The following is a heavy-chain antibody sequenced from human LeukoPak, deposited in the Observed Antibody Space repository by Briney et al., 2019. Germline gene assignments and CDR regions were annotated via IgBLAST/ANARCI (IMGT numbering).Heavy chain of an antibody. CDR1: GFTFTSHT. V-gene: IGHV3-21*01. Sequence: PGGSLRLSCAASGFTFTSHTMNWVRQAPGKGLEWVSSIGIDTITIYYADSVKGRFTISRDNAKNSLYLQMNSLRAEDTAVYYCARDHRLRLDYWGQGTLVTVSS. CDR2: IGIDTITI. D-gene: IGHD4-17*01. CDR3: ARDHRLRLDY. J-gene: IGHJ4*02.